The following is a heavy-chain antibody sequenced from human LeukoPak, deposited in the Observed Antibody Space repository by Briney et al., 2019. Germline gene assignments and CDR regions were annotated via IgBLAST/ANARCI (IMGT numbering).Heavy chain of an antibody. D-gene: IGHD3-10*01. CDR1: VRSNSRVGYS. V-gene: IGHV4-30-2*01. CDR2: IHHCGNT. J-gene: IGHJ4*02. Sequence: SQTLSLICAFCVRSNSRVGYSGSSIRQPPAKGLGRNGYIHHCGNTYYNPSRKSRVTQSEDRSKNQFSPELRSVTTPDPAVHFCARAGTWFGAIDKWGQGTMVTVSS. CDR3: ARAGTWFGAIDK.